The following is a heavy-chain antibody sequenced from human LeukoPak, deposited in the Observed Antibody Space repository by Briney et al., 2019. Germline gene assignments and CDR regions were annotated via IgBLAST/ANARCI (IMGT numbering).Heavy chain of an antibody. CDR1: GGSISSYY. D-gene: IGHD2-21*02. CDR2: FYNSGST. CDR3: ARQFGVEYCGGACSLGGFDI. J-gene: IGHJ3*02. Sequence: PSETLSLTCTVSGGSISSYYWSWIRQPPGKGLEWIGYFYNSGSTNYNPSLKSRVTISVDTSKNQFSLKLSSVTAADTAVYYCARQFGVEYCGGACSLGGFDIWGQGTMVTVSS. V-gene: IGHV4-59*08.